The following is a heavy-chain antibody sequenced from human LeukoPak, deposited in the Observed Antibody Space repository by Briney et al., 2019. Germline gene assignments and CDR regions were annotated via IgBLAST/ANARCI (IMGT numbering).Heavy chain of an antibody. CDR1: GYTFTSYG. Sequence: ASVKVSCKASGYTFTSYGISWVRQAPGQGLEWMGGISAYNGNTNYAQKLQGRVTMTTDTSTSTAYMELRSLRSEDTAVYYCARALYYDFWSGYYPFDYWGQGTLVTVSS. CDR2: ISAYNGNT. CDR3: ARALYYDFWSGYYPFDY. J-gene: IGHJ4*02. V-gene: IGHV1-18*01. D-gene: IGHD3-3*01.